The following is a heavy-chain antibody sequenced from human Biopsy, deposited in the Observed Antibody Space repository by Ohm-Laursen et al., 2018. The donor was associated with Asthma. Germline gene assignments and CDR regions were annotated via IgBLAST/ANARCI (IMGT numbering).Heavy chain of an antibody. V-gene: IGHV3-30-3*01. CDR2: ITFDGSTQ. J-gene: IGHJ4*02. Sequence: RSLRLSCSASGTHFGSYNMHWARQAPGKGLEWVAVITFDGSTQHYGDSVKGRFTISRDNSKNMLFLQMNSLRAEDTAVYYCSRDTLDYYFDIWGQGTQVTVSS. CDR1: GTHFGSYN. D-gene: IGHD3/OR15-3a*01. CDR3: SRDTLDYYFDI.